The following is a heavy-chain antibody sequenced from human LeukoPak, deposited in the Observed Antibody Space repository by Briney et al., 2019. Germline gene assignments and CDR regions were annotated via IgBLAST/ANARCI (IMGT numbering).Heavy chain of an antibody. J-gene: IGHJ4*02. CDR1: GGTFSSYA. D-gene: IGHD2-2*01. V-gene: IGHV1-69*04. CDR2: IIPILGIV. Sequence: GASVKVSCKASGGTFSSYAISWVRQAPGQGLGWMGRIIPILGIVNYAQKFQGRVTITADKTTSTAYMELSSLRSEDTAVYYCARDCSSTSCPPWGQGTLVTVSS. CDR3: ARDCSSTSCPP.